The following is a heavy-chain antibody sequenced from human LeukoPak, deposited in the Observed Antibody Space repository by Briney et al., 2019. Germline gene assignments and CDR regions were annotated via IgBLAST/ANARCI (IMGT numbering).Heavy chain of an antibody. J-gene: IGHJ4*02. CDR3: AGGGKGTYYYDSSGYPIDY. Sequence: GGSLRLSCAASGFTFSSYWMSWVRQAPGKGLEWVANIKQDGSEKYYVDSVKGRFTISRDNAKNSLYLQMNSLRAEDTAVYYCAGGGKGTYYYDSSGYPIDYWGQGTLVTVSS. CDR2: IKQDGSEK. V-gene: IGHV3-7*01. D-gene: IGHD3-22*01. CDR1: GFTFSSYW.